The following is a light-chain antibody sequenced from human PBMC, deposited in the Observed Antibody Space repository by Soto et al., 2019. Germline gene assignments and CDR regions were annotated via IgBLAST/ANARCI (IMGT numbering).Light chain of an antibody. V-gene: IGKV1-5*01. CDR2: DAS. CDR1: QSISRW. J-gene: IGKJ4*01. Sequence: DIQMTQSPSTLSASVGDRVTITCRASQSISRWLAWSQQKPGKAPKIMIYDASNLQSGVSSRFSGIGSGTEFTLTITSLQPDDFATYYCQKYSSLLTFGGGTKVEI. CDR3: QKYSSLLT.